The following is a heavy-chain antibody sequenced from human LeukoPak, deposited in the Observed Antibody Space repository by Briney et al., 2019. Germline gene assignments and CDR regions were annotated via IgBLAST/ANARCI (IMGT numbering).Heavy chain of an antibody. J-gene: IGHJ4*02. D-gene: IGHD3-10*01. CDR2: IIPILGIA. Sequence: SVRVSCKASGGTFSSYTISWVRQAPGQGLEWMGRIIPILGIANYAQKFQGRVTITADKSTSTAYMELSSLRSEDTAVYYCARDYMVRGVFDYWGQGTLVTVSS. V-gene: IGHV1-69*04. CDR3: ARDYMVRGVFDY. CDR1: GGTFSSYT.